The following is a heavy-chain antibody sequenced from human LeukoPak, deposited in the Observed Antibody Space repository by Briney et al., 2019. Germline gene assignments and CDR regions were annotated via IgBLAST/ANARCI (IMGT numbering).Heavy chain of an antibody. CDR1: GYTFTSYY. CDR2: INPSGGST. D-gene: IGHD4-23*01. Sequence: ASVKVSCKASGYTFTSYYMHWVRQAPGQGLEWMGIINPSGGSTSYAQKFQGRVTMTRDTSTSTVYMELGSLRSEDTAVYYCARDPSTVVNRYYYYMDVWGKGTTVTVSS. J-gene: IGHJ6*03. V-gene: IGHV1-46*03. CDR3: ARDPSTVVNRYYYYMDV.